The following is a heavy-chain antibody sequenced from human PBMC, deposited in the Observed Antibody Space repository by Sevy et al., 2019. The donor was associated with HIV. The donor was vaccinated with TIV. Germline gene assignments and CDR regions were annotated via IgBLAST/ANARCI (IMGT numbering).Heavy chain of an antibody. Sequence: GGSLRLSCAASGFIFSYYGMHWVRQAPGKGLEWVAVTWYDGSNTIYADSVKGRFTISRDNSKNILYLQMNSLRDEDTAVYYCARDPHEIMLSGSYYLYWGQGTRVTVSS. CDR1: GFIFSYYG. CDR3: ARDPHEIMLSGSYYLY. D-gene: IGHD1-26*01. V-gene: IGHV3-33*01. J-gene: IGHJ4*02. CDR2: TWYDGSNT.